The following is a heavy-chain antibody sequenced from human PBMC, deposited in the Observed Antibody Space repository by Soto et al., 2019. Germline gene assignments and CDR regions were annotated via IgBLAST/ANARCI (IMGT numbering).Heavy chain of an antibody. D-gene: IGHD6-6*01. CDR3: ARSVLAAQPNFDY. Sequence: LFLTCTVSGGSVSSGTYYWSWVRQPRGKGLESIGYIYYTRRTHYNPSLKSRLTISVDTSKKKFSLKLSSVDAGDTAVYYCARSVLAAQPNFDYWGQGTRVSVS. V-gene: IGHV4-61*01. CDR1: GGSVSSGTYY. J-gene: IGHJ4*02. CDR2: IYYTRRT.